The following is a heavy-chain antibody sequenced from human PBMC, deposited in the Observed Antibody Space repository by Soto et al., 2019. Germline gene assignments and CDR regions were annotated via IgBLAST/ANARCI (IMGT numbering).Heavy chain of an antibody. V-gene: IGHV3-7*03. CDR2: IRQDGGLK. D-gene: IGHD6-6*01. J-gene: IGHJ4*02. Sequence: VSLGLSCAASGFIFRNYWMSWVRQAPGKGLEWVANIRQDGGLKYYVDSVKGRFTIARDNARNSLYLQINSLRVEDTAMYYCARIGYSSSSLDYWGLGTLVTSPQ. CDR1: GFIFRNYW. CDR3: ARIGYSSSSLDY.